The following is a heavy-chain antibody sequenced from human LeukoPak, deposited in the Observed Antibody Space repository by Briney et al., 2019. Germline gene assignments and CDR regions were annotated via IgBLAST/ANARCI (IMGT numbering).Heavy chain of an antibody. CDR1: GFTFSHHG. D-gene: IGHD2-2*01. J-gene: IGHJ3*02. Sequence: GGSLRLSCAASGFTFSHHGMHWVRQAPGKGLERVSSISSSSSYIYYADSVKGRFTISRDNAKNSLYLQMNSLRAEDTAVYYCARVRVVVPAAMRDAFDIWGQGTMVTVSS. V-gene: IGHV3-21*01. CDR2: ISSSSSYI. CDR3: ARVRVVVPAAMRDAFDI.